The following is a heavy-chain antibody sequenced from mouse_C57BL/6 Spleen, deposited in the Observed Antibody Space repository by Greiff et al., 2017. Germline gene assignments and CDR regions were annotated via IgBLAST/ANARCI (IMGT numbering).Heavy chain of an antibody. V-gene: IGHV3-6*01. CDR1: GYSITSGYY. CDR2: ISYDGSN. Sequence: EVHLVESGPGLVKPSQSLSLTCSVTGYSITSGYYWNWIRQFPGNKLEWMGYISYDGSNNYNPSLKNRISITRDTSKNQFFLKLNSVTTEDTATYYCAREIGDYYGSSYWGQGTTLTVSS. J-gene: IGHJ2*01. D-gene: IGHD1-1*01. CDR3: AREIGDYYGSSY.